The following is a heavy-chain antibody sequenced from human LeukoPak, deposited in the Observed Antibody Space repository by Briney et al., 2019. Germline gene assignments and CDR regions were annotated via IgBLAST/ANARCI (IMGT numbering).Heavy chain of an antibody. J-gene: IGHJ4*02. D-gene: IGHD3-22*01. V-gene: IGHV4-34*01. CDR2: INHSGST. Sequence: SETLSLTCAVYGGSFSGYYWSWIRQPPGKGLGWIGEINHSGSTNHSPSLKSRVTISVDTSKNQFSLKLRSVTAADTAVYYCARGPLYYYDSSSRSYYFDYWGQGTLVTVSS. CDR3: ARGPLYYYDSSSRSYYFDY. CDR1: GGSFSGYY.